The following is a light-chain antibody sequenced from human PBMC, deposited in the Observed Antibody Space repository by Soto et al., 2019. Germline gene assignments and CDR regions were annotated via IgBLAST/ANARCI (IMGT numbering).Light chain of an antibody. Sequence: EIVLTQSPGTLSLSPGERATLSCRASQSVSSSYLAWYQQKPGQAPRLLIYGASSRATGIPDRFSGSGSGTEFTLTISSLQPDDFATYYCQQYNSYAITFGQGTRLEIK. V-gene: IGKV3-20*01. CDR3: QQYNSYAIT. CDR2: GAS. J-gene: IGKJ5*01. CDR1: QSVSSSY.